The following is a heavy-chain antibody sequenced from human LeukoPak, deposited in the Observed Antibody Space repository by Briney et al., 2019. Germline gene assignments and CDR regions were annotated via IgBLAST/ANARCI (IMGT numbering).Heavy chain of an antibody. CDR3: VKGLVQTTMSYSVDY. Sequence: GGSLRLSCAASGFTFSSYGMHWVRQTPGKGLEWVALISSDGSKNIYADSVKGRFTISRDNSKNTVYLQMNSLRAEDTAVYYCVKGLVQTTMSYSVDYWGQGALVTVSS. CDR1: GFTFSSYG. V-gene: IGHV3-30*18. D-gene: IGHD1-1*01. CDR2: ISSDGSKN. J-gene: IGHJ4*02.